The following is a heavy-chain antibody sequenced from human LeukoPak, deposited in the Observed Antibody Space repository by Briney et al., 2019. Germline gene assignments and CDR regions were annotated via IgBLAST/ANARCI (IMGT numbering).Heavy chain of an antibody. V-gene: IGHV4-59*01. J-gene: IGHJ4*02. CDR2: IYYSGST. Sequence: SETLSLTCTVSGGSISSYYWSWIRQPPGKGLEWIGYIYYSGSTNYNPSLKSRVTISVDTSKNQFSLKLSSVTAADTAVYYCARXRNXYGSGSYYFDYWGQGTLVTVSS. CDR1: GGSISSYY. CDR3: ARXRNXYGSGSYYFDY. D-gene: IGHD3-10*01.